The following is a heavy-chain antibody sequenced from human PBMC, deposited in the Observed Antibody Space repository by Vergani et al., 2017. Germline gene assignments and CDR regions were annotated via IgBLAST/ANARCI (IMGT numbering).Heavy chain of an antibody. Sequence: QVQLVESGGGVVQPGRSLRLSCAASAFTFSSYGMHWARQVPGKGLEWVAFIRHDGTNQYYADSVKGRFTISRDNAKNSLYLQMNSLRAEDTAVYYCAVVVVPAALVDIWGQGTMVTVSS. V-gene: IGHV3-30*02. J-gene: IGHJ3*02. D-gene: IGHD2-2*01. CDR3: AVVVVPAALVDI. CDR1: AFTFSSYG. CDR2: IRHDGTNQ.